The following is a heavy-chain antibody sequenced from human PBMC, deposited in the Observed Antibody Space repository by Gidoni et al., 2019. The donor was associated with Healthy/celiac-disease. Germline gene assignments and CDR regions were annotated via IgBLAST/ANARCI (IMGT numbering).Heavy chain of an antibody. V-gene: IGHV3-23*01. D-gene: IGHD3-10*01. Sequence: EVQLLESGGGLVQPGRSLRLPCAVSGFTFSSYAMSWVRQAPGKGLEWVSGISGSGGSTNYADSVKGRFTISRDNSKNTLYLQMNSLRSEDTAVYYCAKSARGFGELFWDYWGQGTLVTVSS. CDR2: ISGSGGST. CDR1: GFTFSSYA. J-gene: IGHJ4*02. CDR3: AKSARGFGELFWDY.